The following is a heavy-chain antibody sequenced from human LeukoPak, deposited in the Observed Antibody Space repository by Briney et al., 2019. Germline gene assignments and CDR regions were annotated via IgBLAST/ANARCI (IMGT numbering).Heavy chain of an antibody. V-gene: IGHV3-23*01. Sequence: GGSLRLSCAASGFTFSSYAMSWVRQAPGKGPEWVSGIGNSGDRTFYADSVKGRFTISRDNSKNTLYLQMNSLRAEDTAVYYCATYSGWGQGTLVTVSS. CDR1: GFTFSSYA. CDR2: IGNSGDRT. J-gene: IGHJ4*02. D-gene: IGHD1-26*01. CDR3: ATYSG.